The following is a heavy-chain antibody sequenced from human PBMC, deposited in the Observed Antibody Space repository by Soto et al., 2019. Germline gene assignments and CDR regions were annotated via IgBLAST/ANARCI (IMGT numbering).Heavy chain of an antibody. CDR1: GGSISSYY. Sequence: SETLSLTCTVSGGSISSYYWSWIRQPPGKGLEWIGYIYYSGSTNYNPSLKSRVTISVDTSKNQFSLKLSSVTAADTAVYYCARVGGGSLWCGDLNYCYLDVWGKGTTVTVSS. CDR2: IYYSGST. J-gene: IGHJ6*03. D-gene: IGHD3-10*01. CDR3: ARVGGGSLWCGDLNYCYLDV. V-gene: IGHV4-59*08.